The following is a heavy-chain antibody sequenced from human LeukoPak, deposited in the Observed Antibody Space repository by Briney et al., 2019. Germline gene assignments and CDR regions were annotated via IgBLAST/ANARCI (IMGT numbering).Heavy chain of an antibody. D-gene: IGHD3-3*01. CDR3: AKSGGITIFGLVDY. CDR2: ISGSGGST. J-gene: IGHJ4*02. CDR1: GFTFSSYG. Sequence: GGSLRLSCAASGFTFSSYGMHWVRPAPGKGLEWVSGISGSGGSTYYADSVKGRFTISRDNSKKILYLQMNSLRAEDTAVYHCAKSGGITIFGLVDYWGQGTLVTVSS. V-gene: IGHV3-23*01.